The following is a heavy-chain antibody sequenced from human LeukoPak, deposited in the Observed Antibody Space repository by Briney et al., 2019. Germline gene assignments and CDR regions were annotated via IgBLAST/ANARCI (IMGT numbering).Heavy chain of an antibody. V-gene: IGHV3-48*01. D-gene: IGHD3-9*01. J-gene: IGHJ4*02. CDR3: AKAEGYDILTGLDY. CDR1: GFTFSSYN. CDR2: ISRSGNTI. Sequence: GGSLRLSCGASGFTFSSYNINWVRQAPGKGLEWVSYISRSGNTIDYADSVKGRFTIPRDNAENTVYLQMNSLRAEDTAPYYCAKAEGYDILTGLDYWGQGTLVTVSS.